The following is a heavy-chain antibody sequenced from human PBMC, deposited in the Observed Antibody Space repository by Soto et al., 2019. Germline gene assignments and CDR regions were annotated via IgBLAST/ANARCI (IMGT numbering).Heavy chain of an antibody. CDR1: GFSFGDYA. CDR3: AKDVGSSGWYDGFAS. D-gene: IGHD6-19*01. Sequence: EVQLVESGGGLVQPGRSLRLSCAASGFSFGDYAMQWVRQVPGKGLEWVSSISWNGESIGYADSVKGRFTTSRDNGKKSVYLQMNSLRGEDTALYYCAKDVGSSGWYDGFASWGQGTLVTVS. V-gene: IGHV3-9*01. J-gene: IGHJ4*02. CDR2: ISWNGESI.